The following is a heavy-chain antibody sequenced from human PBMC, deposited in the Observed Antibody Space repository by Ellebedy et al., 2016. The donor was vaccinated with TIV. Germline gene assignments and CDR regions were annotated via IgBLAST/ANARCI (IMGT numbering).Heavy chain of an antibody. D-gene: IGHD3-22*01. V-gene: IGHV3-33*01. CDR1: GFIFSTYA. J-gene: IGHJ1*01. CDR3: ARDVLSSGFWGYFQH. CDR2: IWYDGSNK. Sequence: GESLKISCAASGFIFSTYAMHWVRQTPGKGLEWVAVIWYDGSNKSCADSVKGRFSISRDNSKNTLYLQMNNLRAEYTAVYYCARDVLSSGFWGYFQHWGQGTLVTVSS.